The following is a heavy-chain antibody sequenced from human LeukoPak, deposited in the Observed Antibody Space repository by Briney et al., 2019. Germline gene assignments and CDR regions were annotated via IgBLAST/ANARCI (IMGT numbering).Heavy chain of an antibody. CDR2: ISSSSSYI. Sequence: GGSLRLSCAASGFTFSSYSMNWVRQAPGKGLEWVSSISSSSSYIYYADSVKGRFTISRDNAKNSLYLQMDSLRAEDTAVYCCARDFSFAGGYKPWGQGTLVTVSS. CDR3: ARDFSFAGGYKP. D-gene: IGHD5-24*01. CDR1: GFTFSSYS. J-gene: IGHJ5*02. V-gene: IGHV3-21*01.